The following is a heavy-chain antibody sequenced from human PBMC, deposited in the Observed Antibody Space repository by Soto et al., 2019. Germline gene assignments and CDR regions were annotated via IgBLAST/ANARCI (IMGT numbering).Heavy chain of an antibody. D-gene: IGHD3-16*02. Sequence: GTVRTSGYYRTWNRKSPGKGLEWIGDVYYSGNTKYNPSLRSRTTMSLDTSKNLFSLKLNAVRAADTAVYYCARGGRYYDYVWWSYRYDPDYYYYYGMDVWGQGTTVTVSS. V-gene: IGHV4-61*08. CDR1: GTVRTSGYY. CDR3: ARGGRYYDYVWWSYRYDPDYYYYYGMDV. J-gene: IGHJ6*02. CDR2: VYYSGNT.